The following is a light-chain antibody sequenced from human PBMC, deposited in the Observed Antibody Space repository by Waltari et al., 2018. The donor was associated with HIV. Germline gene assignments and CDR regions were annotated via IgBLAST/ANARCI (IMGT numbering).Light chain of an antibody. J-gene: IGLJ1*01. CDR3: QAWDNSAYV. CDR1: NLGDKD. CDR2: QDT. Sequence: SYDLTPPPSVSVSPGQTASITCSGDNLGDKDVFWFHQTPGQSPVLVIYQDTKRPSGISERFSGSNSGNTATLIISGTQAMDEADYYCQAWDNSAYVFGPGTKVTVL. V-gene: IGLV3-1*01.